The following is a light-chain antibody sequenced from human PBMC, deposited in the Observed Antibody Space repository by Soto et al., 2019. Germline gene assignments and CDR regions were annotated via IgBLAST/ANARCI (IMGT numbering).Light chain of an antibody. CDR1: QSVDNSH. CDR3: QQYGNSPPGT. J-gene: IGKJ5*01. Sequence: ETVLTQSPGTLYFSPGERATLSCRASQSVDNSHVAWYQQRRGLPPRLLIYGASNRATGIPDRFSGSGSGADFTLTICRLEPEDFAVYFCQQYGNSPPGTFGQGTRL. CDR2: GAS. V-gene: IGKV3-20*01.